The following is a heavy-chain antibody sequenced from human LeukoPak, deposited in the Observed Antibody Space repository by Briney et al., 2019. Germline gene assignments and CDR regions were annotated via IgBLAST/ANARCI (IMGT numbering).Heavy chain of an antibody. CDR3: AKTREYHDSSGFDY. Sequence: GGSLRLSCAASGFTFSSYAMNWVRQAPGKGLEWVSGVSGSGAGTYYADSVKGRFTISRDNSKNTLYLQMNSLRAEDTAVYYCAKTREYHDSSGFDYWGQGTLVTVSS. CDR2: VSGSGAGT. V-gene: IGHV3-23*01. D-gene: IGHD3-22*01. J-gene: IGHJ4*02. CDR1: GFTFSSYA.